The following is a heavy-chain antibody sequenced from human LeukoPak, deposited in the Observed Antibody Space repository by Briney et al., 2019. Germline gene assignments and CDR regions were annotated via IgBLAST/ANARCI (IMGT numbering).Heavy chain of an antibody. Sequence: GGSLRLSCAASGFTFSTYYMNWVRQAPGKGLEWVSFITGSSSYIYYRDSVKGRFTISRDNAKNSLFLQMNSLRDEDTAVYYCASGFSSSPYFDYWGQGTLVTASS. CDR3: ASGFSSSPYFDY. CDR2: ITGSSSYI. D-gene: IGHD6-6*01. CDR1: GFTFSTYY. J-gene: IGHJ4*02. V-gene: IGHV3-21*01.